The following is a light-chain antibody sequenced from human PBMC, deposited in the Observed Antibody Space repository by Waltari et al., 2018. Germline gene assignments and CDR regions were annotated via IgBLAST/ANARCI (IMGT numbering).Light chain of an antibody. CDR3: SSYTTSSTLV. V-gene: IGLV2-14*03. CDR2: YLN. Sequence: QSALTQPASVSVSPGQSITISCTGSNSDIVGSNFVSWYQQHPGKAPKLMIYYLNKRPSGVSNRFSAAKYGKTASLTISGLQAEYEANYYCSSYTTSSTLVFGGGTKVTVL. CDR1: NSDIVGSNF. J-gene: IGLJ2*01.